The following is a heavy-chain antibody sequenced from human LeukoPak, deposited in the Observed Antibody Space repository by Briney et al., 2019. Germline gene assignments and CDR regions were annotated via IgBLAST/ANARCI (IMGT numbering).Heavy chain of an antibody. CDR2: ISYDGSKT. CDR3: ARANIVVVPAAISLYTFDI. D-gene: IGHD2-2*01. V-gene: IGHV3-30*01. J-gene: IGHJ3*02. Sequence: PGRSLRLSCAASGFNFNRYTVDWVRQAPGKGLEWVADISYDGSKTYYADSVKGRFTISRDNSKNTLYLQMNSLRAEDTAVYYCARANIVVVPAAISLYTFDIWGQGTMVTVSS. CDR1: GFNFNRYT.